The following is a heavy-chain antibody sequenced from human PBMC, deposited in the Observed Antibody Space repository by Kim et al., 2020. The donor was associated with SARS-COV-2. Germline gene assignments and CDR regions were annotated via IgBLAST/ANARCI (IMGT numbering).Heavy chain of an antibody. CDR2: ISSDGSKK. CDR3: AKDDWYSATLRGAFDY. Sequence: GGSLRLSCAASGFTFSNSGMHWVRQAPGGGLEWVTLISSDGSKKYYVDSVKGRFSISRDNSKNTLSLQMNSLRAEDTAVYYCAKDDWYSATLRGAFDYWG. V-gene: IGHV3-30*18. J-gene: IGHJ4*01. D-gene: IGHD3-9*01. CDR1: GFTFSNSG.